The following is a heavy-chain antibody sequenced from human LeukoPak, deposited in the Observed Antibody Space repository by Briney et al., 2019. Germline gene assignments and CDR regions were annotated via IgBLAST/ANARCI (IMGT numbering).Heavy chain of an antibody. CDR2: ISGSGSIT. Sequence: GGSLRLSCAASGFTFSNYAMNWVRQAPGKGLEWVSDISGSGSITYYADSMKGRFTISRDNSKNTLYLQMNSLRAEDTAVYYCAKTDGYSFGYTSDYWGQGTLVTVSS. V-gene: IGHV3-23*01. J-gene: IGHJ4*02. CDR3: AKTDGYSFGYTSDY. D-gene: IGHD5-18*01. CDR1: GFTFSNYA.